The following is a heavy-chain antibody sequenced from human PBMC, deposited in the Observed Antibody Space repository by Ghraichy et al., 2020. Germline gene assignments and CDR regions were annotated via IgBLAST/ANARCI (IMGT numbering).Heavy chain of an antibody. V-gene: IGHV3-30*18. CDR1: GFTFSSYG. J-gene: IGHJ5*02. CDR2: ISYDGSNK. Sequence: GGSLRLSCAASGFTFSSYGMHWVRQAPGKGLEWVAVISYDGSNKYYADSVKGRFTISRDNSKNTLYLQMNSLRAEDTAVYYCAKDQAYYDFWSGYYNGGIKNWFDPWGQGTLVTVSS. D-gene: IGHD3-3*01. CDR3: AKDQAYYDFWSGYYNGGIKNWFDP.